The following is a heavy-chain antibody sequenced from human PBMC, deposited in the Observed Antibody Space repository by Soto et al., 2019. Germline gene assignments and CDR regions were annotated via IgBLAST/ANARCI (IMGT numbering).Heavy chain of an antibody. D-gene: IGHD3-3*01. J-gene: IGHJ6*02. CDR3: ARDISSGFLEGSGMDV. CDR1: GGSISSYY. V-gene: IGHV4-4*07. Sequence: SGTLSLTCTVSGGSISSYYWSWIRQPAGKGLEWIGRIYTSGSTNYNPSLKSRVTMSVDTSKNQFSLKLSSVTAADTAVYYCARDISSGFLEGSGMDVWGQGTTVTVSS. CDR2: IYTSGST.